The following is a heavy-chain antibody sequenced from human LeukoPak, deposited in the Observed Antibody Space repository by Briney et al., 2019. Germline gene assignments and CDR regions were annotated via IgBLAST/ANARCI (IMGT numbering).Heavy chain of an antibody. CDR1: GDSVTSSSYS. V-gene: IGHV4-39*07. D-gene: IGHD1-1*01. J-gene: IGHJ3*02. CDR2: IYYYGST. Sequence: PSETLSLTCTVSGDSVTSSSYSWGWIRQSPGKGLEWIGTIYYYGSTYYNPSLKSRVTMSLDTSKNQFSLNLSSVTAADTAVFYCARLSTWNDGVDAFDIWGQGTMVTASS. CDR3: ARLSTWNDGVDAFDI.